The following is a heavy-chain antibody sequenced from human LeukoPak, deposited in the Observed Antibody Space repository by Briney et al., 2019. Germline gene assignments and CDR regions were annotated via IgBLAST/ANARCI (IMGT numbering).Heavy chain of an antibody. CDR2: IKQDGSEK. CDR3: ARVRGSESYEGNFDY. D-gene: IGHD3-10*01. Sequence: GGSLRLSCAASGFTFSSYWMSWVRQAPGKGLEWVANIKQDGSEKYYVDSVKGRFTISRDNAKNSLYLQMNSLRAEDTAVYYCARVRGSESYEGNFDYWGQGTLVTVSS. V-gene: IGHV3-7*01. J-gene: IGHJ4*02. CDR1: GFTFSSYW.